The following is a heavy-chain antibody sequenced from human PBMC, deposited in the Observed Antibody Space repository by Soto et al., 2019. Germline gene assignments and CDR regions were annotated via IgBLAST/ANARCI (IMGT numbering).Heavy chain of an antibody. CDR3: ARNPYYDFWSGYYTWYYYYGMDV. Sequence: ASVKVSCKDSGYTLASYAMNWVRQAPRQGLEWMGWINTNTGNPTYAQGFTGRFVFSLDTSVSTAYLQICSLKAEDTAVYYCARNPYYDFWSGYYTWYYYYGMDVWGQGTTVTVSS. V-gene: IGHV7-4-1*01. D-gene: IGHD3-3*01. J-gene: IGHJ6*02. CDR2: INTNTGNP. CDR1: GYTLASYA.